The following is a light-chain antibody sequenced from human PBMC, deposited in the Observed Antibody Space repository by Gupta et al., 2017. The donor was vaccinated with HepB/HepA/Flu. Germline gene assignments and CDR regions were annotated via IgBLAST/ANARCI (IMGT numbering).Light chain of an antibody. Sequence: QPILTQPPSVSGAPGQRVTISCTGSSSNIGAGYDVHWYQQVPGTAPKLLMYGNSNRPSGVPDRFSGSKSGTSASLAITGLQAEDEADYYCQSYDSSLSGVVFGGGTKLTVL. CDR1: SSNIGAGYD. CDR2: GNS. V-gene: IGLV1-40*01. CDR3: QSYDSSLSGVV. J-gene: IGLJ2*01.